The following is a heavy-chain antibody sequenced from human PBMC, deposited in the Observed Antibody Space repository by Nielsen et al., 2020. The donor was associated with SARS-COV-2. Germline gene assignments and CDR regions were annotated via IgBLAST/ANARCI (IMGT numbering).Heavy chain of an antibody. V-gene: IGHV4-30-4*08. Sequence: SETLSLTCTVSGGSISSGVYYWSWIRQHPGRGLEWIGYIYYSGSTYYNPSLKSRVTISVDTSKNQFSLKLSSVTAADTAVYYCARGRYFDWLLGDYWGQGTLVTVSS. CDR2: IYYSGST. CDR1: GGSISSGVYY. J-gene: IGHJ4*02. D-gene: IGHD3-9*01. CDR3: ARGRYFDWLLGDY.